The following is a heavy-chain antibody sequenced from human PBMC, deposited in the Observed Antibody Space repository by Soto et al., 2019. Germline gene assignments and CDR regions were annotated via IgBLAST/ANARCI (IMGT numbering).Heavy chain of an antibody. CDR2: IYYSGST. CDR1: GGSISSYY. J-gene: IGHJ4*02. D-gene: IGHD5-18*01. Sequence: QVQLQESGPGLVKPSETLSLTCTVSGGSISSYYWSWIRQPPGKGLEWIGYIYYSGSTNYNPSLKSRVTTSGDPSKIRFSLQLSSVTAADTAVYYCARRYGSCFDYWGQGTLVTVSS. V-gene: IGHV4-59*08. CDR3: ARRYGSCFDY.